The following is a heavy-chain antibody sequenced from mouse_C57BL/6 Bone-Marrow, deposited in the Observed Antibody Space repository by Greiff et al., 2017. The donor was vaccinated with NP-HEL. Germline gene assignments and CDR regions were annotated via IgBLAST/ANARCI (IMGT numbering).Heavy chain of an antibody. D-gene: IGHD2-4*01. Sequence: EVKLVESGGGLVQPGGSLKLSCAASGFTFSDYGMAWVRQAPRKGPEWVAFISNLAYSIYYADTVTGRFTISRENAKNTLYLEMSSLRSEDTAMYYCARRDYERGYFDYWGQGTTLTVSS. J-gene: IGHJ2*01. CDR3: ARRDYERGYFDY. V-gene: IGHV5-15*01. CDR2: ISNLAYSI. CDR1: GFTFSDYG.